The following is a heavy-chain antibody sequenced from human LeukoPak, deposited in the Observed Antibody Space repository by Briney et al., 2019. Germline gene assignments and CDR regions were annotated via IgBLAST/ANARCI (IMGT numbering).Heavy chain of an antibody. D-gene: IGHD2-2*01. CDR1: GGSISSGGYS. V-gene: IGHV4-30-2*01. J-gene: IGHJ6*02. CDR3: ARDRIVVVPAAKNYYYYGMDV. CDR2: IYHSGST. Sequence: PSETPSLTCAVSGGSISSGGYSWSWIRQPPGKGLEWIGYIYHSGSTYYNPSLKSRVTISVDRSKNQFTLKLSSVTAADTAVYYCARDRIVVVPAAKNYYYYGMDVWGQGTTVTVSS.